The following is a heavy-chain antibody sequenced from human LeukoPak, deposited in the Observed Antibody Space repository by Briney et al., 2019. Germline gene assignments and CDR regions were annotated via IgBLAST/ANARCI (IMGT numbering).Heavy chain of an antibody. V-gene: IGHV3-7*01. CDR1: GFTFSSYW. D-gene: IGHD2-15*01. CDR3: ARDGGLHTNFDY. Sequence: PGGSLRLSCAASGFTFSSYWMSWVRQAPGKGLEWVANTKPDGTAEYYADSVRGRFTTSRDNANNFLYLQMNSLRGEDTAVYYCARDGGLHTNFDYWGQGTLVTVSS. J-gene: IGHJ4*02. CDR2: TKPDGTAE.